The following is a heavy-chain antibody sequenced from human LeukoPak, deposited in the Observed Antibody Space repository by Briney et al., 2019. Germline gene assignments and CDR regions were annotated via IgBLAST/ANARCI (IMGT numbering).Heavy chain of an antibody. CDR1: RGSFSGYN. D-gene: IGHD2-2*01. CDR2: VNHSGGT. Sequence: SETLSLSCAVYRGSFSGYNWSWIRQPPGKGVERIGEVNHSGGTNYNPSLKRRVTISVDTSKNQFSLKLSSVTAADTAVYYCARVLRRYQLPMGSWGQGTLVTVSS. J-gene: IGHJ5*02. V-gene: IGHV4-34*01. CDR3: ARVLRRYQLPMGS.